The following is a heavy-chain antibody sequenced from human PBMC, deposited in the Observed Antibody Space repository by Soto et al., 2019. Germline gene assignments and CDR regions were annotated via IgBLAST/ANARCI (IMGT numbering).Heavy chain of an antibody. CDR3: ARGGQLWLRKFFDP. CDR2: IIPIFGTA. Sequence: SVKVSCKASGGTFSSYAISWVQQAPGQGLEWMGGIIPIFGTANYAQKFQGRVTITADESTSTAYMELSSLRSEDTAVYYCARGGQLWLRKFFDPWGQGTLVTIS. CDR1: GGTFSSYA. V-gene: IGHV1-69*13. J-gene: IGHJ5*02. D-gene: IGHD5-18*01.